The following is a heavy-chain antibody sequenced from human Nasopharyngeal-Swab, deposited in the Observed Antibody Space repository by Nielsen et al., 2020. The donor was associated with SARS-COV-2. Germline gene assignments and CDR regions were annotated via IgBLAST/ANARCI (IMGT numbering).Heavy chain of an antibody. CDR1: GFTFSSYT. Sequence: GSSLNISCAASGFTFSSYTMSWVRQAPGKGLEWVSAISGSGGSTYYADSVKGRFTISRDNSKNTLYLQMNSLRAEDTAVYYCAAGTTWAGDYWGQGTLVTVSS. J-gene: IGHJ4*02. CDR2: ISGSGGST. CDR3: AAGTTWAGDY. D-gene: IGHD1-1*01. V-gene: IGHV3-23*01.